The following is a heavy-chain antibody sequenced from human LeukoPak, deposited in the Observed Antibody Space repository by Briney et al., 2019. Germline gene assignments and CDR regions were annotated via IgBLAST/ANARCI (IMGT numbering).Heavy chain of an antibody. CDR2: LYSGGST. CDR1: GFTVSSNY. D-gene: IGHD1-20*01. V-gene: IGHV3-66*01. Sequence: GGSLRLSCAASGFTVSSNYMTWVRQAPGKGLEWVSVLYSGGSTYYSDSVKGRFTISRDNSKNTLYLQMNSLRAEDTAVYYCARAYNWYFDYWGQGTLVTVSS. CDR3: ARAYNWYFDY. J-gene: IGHJ4*02.